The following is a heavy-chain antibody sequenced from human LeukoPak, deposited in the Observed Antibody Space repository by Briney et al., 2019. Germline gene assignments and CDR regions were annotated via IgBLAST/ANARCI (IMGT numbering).Heavy chain of an antibody. CDR3: AINYDFWSGSSLYGMDV. D-gene: IGHD3-3*01. CDR1: GYSLTSYW. CDR2: LYPGDSDT. Sequence: PGESLKISCKGSGYSLTSYWIGWVRQMPGKGLEWMGILYPGDSDTRYSPSFQGQVTISADKSISTAYLQWSSLKASDTAMYYCAINYDFWSGSSLYGMDVWGQGTTVTVSS. V-gene: IGHV5-51*03. J-gene: IGHJ6*02.